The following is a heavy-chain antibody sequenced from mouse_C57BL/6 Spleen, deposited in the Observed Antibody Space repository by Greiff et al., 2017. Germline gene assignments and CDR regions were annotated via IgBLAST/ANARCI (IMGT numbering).Heavy chain of an antibody. D-gene: IGHD4-1*01. Sequence: VQLQQSGTVLSRPGASVKMSCKTSGYTFTSYWMHWVKQRPGQGLEWIGAIYPGNSDTSYNQKFKGKATLTVDKSSSTAYMQLSSLTSEDSAVYYGAREAGTGTGKWYFDVWGTGTTVTVSS. V-gene: IGHV1-5*01. CDR3: AREAGTGTGKWYFDV. J-gene: IGHJ1*03. CDR2: IYPGNSDT. CDR1: GYTFTSYW.